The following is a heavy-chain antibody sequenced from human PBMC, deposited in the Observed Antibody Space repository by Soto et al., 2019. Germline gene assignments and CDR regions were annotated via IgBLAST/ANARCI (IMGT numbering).Heavy chain of an antibody. J-gene: IGHJ4*02. Sequence: GGSLRLSCAASGFTFTRYSMNWVRQAPGKGIEWVSSISSTTNYIYYGDSMKGRFTISRDNAKNSLYLEMNGLRAEDTAVYYCARESEDLTSNFDYWGQGTLVTVSS. V-gene: IGHV3-21*06. CDR1: GFTFTRYS. CDR3: ARESEDLTSNFDY. CDR2: ISSTTNYI.